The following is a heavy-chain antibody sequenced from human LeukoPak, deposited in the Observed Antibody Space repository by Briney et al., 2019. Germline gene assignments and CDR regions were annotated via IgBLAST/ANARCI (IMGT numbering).Heavy chain of an antibody. CDR3: ARGKGTSWKYYFGS. V-gene: IGHV3-23*01. J-gene: IGHJ4*02. CDR2: IGGSSGTT. CDR1: GFTFNTFA. D-gene: IGHD1-1*01. Sequence: PGGSLRLSCAASGFTFNTFAVSWVRQAPGEGLEWVSVIGGSSGTTYYADSVKGRFTISRDNSKNMLFLQMNSLRAEDTAVYYCARGKGTSWKYYFGSWGQGTRVIVSS.